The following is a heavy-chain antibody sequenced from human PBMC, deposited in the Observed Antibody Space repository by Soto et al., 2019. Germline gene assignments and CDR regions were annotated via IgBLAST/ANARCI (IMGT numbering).Heavy chain of an antibody. Sequence: ASVKVSCKASGYTFTSYAMHWVRQAPGQRLEWMGWINAGNGNTKYSQKFQGRVTITRDTSASTAYMELSSLRSEDTAVYYCARGPPRITIFGVVIITYPFDYWGQGTLVTVSS. CDR2: INAGNGNT. D-gene: IGHD3-3*01. CDR1: GYTFTSYA. V-gene: IGHV1-3*01. CDR3: ARGPPRITIFGVVIITYPFDY. J-gene: IGHJ4*02.